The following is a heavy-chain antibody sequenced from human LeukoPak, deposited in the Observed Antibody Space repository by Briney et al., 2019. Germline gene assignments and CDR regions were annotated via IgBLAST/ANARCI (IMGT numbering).Heavy chain of an antibody. CDR1: GYTLTELS. J-gene: IGHJ4*02. V-gene: IGHV1-24*01. Sequence: GASVKVSCKVSGYTLTELSMHWVRQAPGKGLEWMGGFDPEDGETIYAQKFQGRVTMTEDTSTDTAYMELSSLRSEDTAVYYCATCSGGSCYLDYWGQGTLVTVSP. CDR3: ATCSGGSCYLDY. CDR2: FDPEDGET. D-gene: IGHD2-15*01.